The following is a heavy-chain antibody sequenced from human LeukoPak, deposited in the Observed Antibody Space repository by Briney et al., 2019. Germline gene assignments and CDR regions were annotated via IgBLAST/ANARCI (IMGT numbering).Heavy chain of an antibody. V-gene: IGHV3-23*01. CDR3: AKSGYNRFDY. Sequence: ETLSLTCTVSGGSISSSSYYWGWIRQPPGKGLEWVSNISGSGSGGSTYYADSVKGRFTISRDNSKNTLYLQMNSLRAEDTAVYYCAKSGYNRFDYWGQGTLVTVSS. J-gene: IGHJ4*02. CDR2: ISGSGSGGST. CDR1: GGSISSSSYY. D-gene: IGHD5-24*01.